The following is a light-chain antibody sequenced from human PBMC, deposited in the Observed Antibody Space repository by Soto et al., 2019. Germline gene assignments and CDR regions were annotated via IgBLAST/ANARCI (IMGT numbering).Light chain of an antibody. J-gene: IGKJ2*01. V-gene: IGKV1-9*01. CDR2: EAS. Sequence: DIQLTQSPSLLSASIGDRVTITCRASHDISTFLAWYQQKPGKAPKLLIYEASTLQSGVPSRFSGSGSGTEFTLTISGLLPDDFATYYCQQYNSYPYTFGQGTKLEIK. CDR3: QQYNSYPYT. CDR1: HDISTF.